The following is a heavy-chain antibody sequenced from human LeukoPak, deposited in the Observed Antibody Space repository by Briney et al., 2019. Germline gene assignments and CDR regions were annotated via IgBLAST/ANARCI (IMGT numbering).Heavy chain of an antibody. J-gene: IGHJ5*02. CDR3: AREWGELRYFDWLLGGGYNWFDP. V-gene: IGHV4-39*07. D-gene: IGHD3-9*01. CDR2: IYYSGST. Sequence: SETLSLTCTVSGGSISSSSYYWGWIRQPPGKGLEWIGSIYYSGSTYYNPSLKGRVTISVDTSKNQFSLKLSSVTAADTAVYYCAREWGELRYFDWLLGGGYNWFDPWGQGTLVTVSS. CDR1: GGSISSSSYY.